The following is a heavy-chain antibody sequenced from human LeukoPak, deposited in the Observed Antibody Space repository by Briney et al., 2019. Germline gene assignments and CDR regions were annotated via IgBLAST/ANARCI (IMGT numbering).Heavy chain of an antibody. CDR1: EFTISRYW. CDR3: ARGGGTYYYDSSGYGFDY. Sequence: GGSLRVSCAASEFTISRYWMRWVRQAPGKGLVWVSNINNDGSITTYADSVKGRFTISRDNVKNTLFLQMNSLGAEDTAVYYCARGGGTYYYDSSGYGFDYWGQGTLVTVSS. V-gene: IGHV3-74*01. CDR2: INNDGSIT. J-gene: IGHJ4*02. D-gene: IGHD3-22*01.